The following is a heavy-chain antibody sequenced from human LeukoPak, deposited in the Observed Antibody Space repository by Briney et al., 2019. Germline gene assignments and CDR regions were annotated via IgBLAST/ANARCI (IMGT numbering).Heavy chain of an antibody. CDR2: IYSGGNT. J-gene: IGHJ4*02. Sequence: PGGSLILSFAASGLPISHNYILRVRHAPAPGLESVAVIYSGGNTYYAHSLKGRFTISRDNSKHTLYLQMNSLRAEDTAVYYCAREHGRTTYSSSWYYFDYWGQGTLVTVSS. D-gene: IGHD6-13*01. CDR1: GLPISHNY. CDR3: AREHGRTTYSSSWYYFDY. V-gene: IGHV3-66*01.